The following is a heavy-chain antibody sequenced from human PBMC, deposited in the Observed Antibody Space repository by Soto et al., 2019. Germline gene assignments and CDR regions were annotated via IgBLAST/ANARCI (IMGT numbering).Heavy chain of an antibody. CDR1: GFTFSSYG. D-gene: IGHD1-1*01. V-gene: IGHV3-30*18. CDR3: AKDVRWLGNDY. Sequence: GGSLRLSCAASGFTFSSYGMHWVRQAPGKGLEWVAVISYDGSNKYYADSVRGRFTISRDNSKNTLYLQMNSLRAEDTAVYYCAKDVRWLGNDYWGQGTLVTVSS. J-gene: IGHJ4*02. CDR2: ISYDGSNK.